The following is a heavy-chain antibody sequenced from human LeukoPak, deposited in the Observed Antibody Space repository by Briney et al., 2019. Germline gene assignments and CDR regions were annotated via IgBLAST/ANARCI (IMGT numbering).Heavy chain of an antibody. J-gene: IGHJ6*03. Sequence: SETLSLTCTVSGGSISSSSYYWGWIRQPPGKGLEWIGSIYYSGSTYYNPPLKSRVTISVDTSKNQFSLKLSSVTAADTAVYYCARVKIGFGESYYMDVWGKGTTVTVSS. CDR2: IYYSGST. D-gene: IGHD3-10*01. CDR1: GGSISSSSYY. CDR3: ARVKIGFGESYYMDV. V-gene: IGHV4-39*07.